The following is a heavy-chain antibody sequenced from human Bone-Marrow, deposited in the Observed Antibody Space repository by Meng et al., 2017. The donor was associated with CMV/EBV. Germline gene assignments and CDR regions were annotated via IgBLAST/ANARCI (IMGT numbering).Heavy chain of an antibody. CDR3: ARRSYSVNWFDP. J-gene: IGHJ5*02. Sequence: SVKVSCKASGGTFSSYTISWVRQAPGQGLEWMGRIIPILGIANYAQKFQGRVTITTDESTSTAYMELSSLRSEDTAVYYCARRSYSVNWFDPWGQGTRVTVSS. V-gene: IGHV1-69*02. CDR1: GGTFSSYT. D-gene: IGHD4-11*01. CDR2: IIPILGIA.